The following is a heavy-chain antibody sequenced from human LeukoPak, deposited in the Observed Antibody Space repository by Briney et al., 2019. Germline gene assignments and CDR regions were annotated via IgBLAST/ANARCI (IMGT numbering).Heavy chain of an antibody. V-gene: IGHV3-23*01. CDR1: GFTFSSYA. D-gene: IGHD3-22*01. Sequence: GGSLRLSCAASGFTFSSYAMSWVRQAPGKGLEWVSAISGSGGSAYYADSVKGRFTISRDNSKNTLYLQMNSLRAEDTAVYYCAKVPDYYDSSGYPEYFQHWGQGTLVTVSS. J-gene: IGHJ1*01. CDR3: AKVPDYYDSSGYPEYFQH. CDR2: ISGSGGSA.